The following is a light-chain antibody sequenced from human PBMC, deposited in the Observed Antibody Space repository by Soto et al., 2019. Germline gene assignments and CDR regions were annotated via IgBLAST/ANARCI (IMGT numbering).Light chain of an antibody. V-gene: IGLV2-23*01. Sequence: SALGQPSSVSGSPGQSITISCTETSSDVGGYNLVSWYQQHPGKATKLMIYEGSKRPSVVSNRFSGSKSGNTASLTISGLQAEDEADYYCCSYAGSSTLNYVFGTETKVTVL. CDR2: EGS. CDR3: CSYAGSSTLNYV. J-gene: IGLJ1*01. CDR1: SSDVGGYNL.